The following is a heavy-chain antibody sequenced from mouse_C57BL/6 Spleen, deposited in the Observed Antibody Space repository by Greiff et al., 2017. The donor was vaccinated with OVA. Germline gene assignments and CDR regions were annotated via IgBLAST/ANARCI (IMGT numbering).Heavy chain of an antibody. CDR2: IDPETGGT. Sequence: QVQLQQSGAELVRPGASVTLSCKASGYTFTDYEMHWVKQTPVHGLEWIGAIDPETGGTAYNQKFKGKAILTADKSSSTAYMELRSLTSEDSAVYYCTFDGYGGWFAYWGQGTLVTVSA. D-gene: IGHD2-2*01. J-gene: IGHJ3*01. CDR3: TFDGYGGWFAY. V-gene: IGHV1-15*01. CDR1: GYTFTDYE.